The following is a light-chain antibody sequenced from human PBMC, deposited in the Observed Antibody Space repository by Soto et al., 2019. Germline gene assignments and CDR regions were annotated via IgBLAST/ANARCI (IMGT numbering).Light chain of an antibody. CDR1: QPINSW. CDR2: KAS. CDR3: QQYDSVPYT. J-gene: IGKJ2*01. V-gene: IGKV1-5*03. Sequence: DIQMTQSPSTLSASVGDRVTITCRASQPINSWLAWYQQKPGKAPRLLIYKASSLESGVPSRFSGSGSGTEFTLTISSLQPDDFATYYCQQYDSVPYTFGQGTK.